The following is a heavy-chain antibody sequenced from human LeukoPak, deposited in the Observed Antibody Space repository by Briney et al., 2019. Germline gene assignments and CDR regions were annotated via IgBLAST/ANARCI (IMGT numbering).Heavy chain of an antibody. CDR3: ARTRGDWFLDS. D-gene: IGHD3-9*01. Sequence: GGSLRLSCAASGFTFSDYYMSWTRQAPGKGLEWVSYIRSSDTTISYADSVKGRFTISRDNADNSLYLQMNDLRADDTAVYYCARTRGDWFLDSWGQGTLVTVSS. V-gene: IGHV3-11*01. CDR1: GFTFSDYY. J-gene: IGHJ4*02. CDR2: IRSSDTTI.